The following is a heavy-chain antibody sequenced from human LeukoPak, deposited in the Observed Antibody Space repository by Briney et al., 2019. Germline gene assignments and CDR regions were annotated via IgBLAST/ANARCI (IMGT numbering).Heavy chain of an antibody. D-gene: IGHD3-10*01. J-gene: IGHJ4*02. V-gene: IGHV4-59*08. CDR3: ATRGY. Sequence: SETLSLTCTASGGSISSDYWQWIRQPPGKGLEWVGYIYNSGNNHYNSSLKSRVTISIDTSKNQFSLKLASVTAADTAVYYCATRGYWGQGTLVAVSS. CDR1: GGSISSDY. CDR2: IYNSGNN.